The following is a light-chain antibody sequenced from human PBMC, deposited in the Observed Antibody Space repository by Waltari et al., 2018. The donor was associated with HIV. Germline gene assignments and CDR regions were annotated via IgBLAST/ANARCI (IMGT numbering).Light chain of an antibody. CDR2: GAS. CDR3: QQYNTWPPRT. J-gene: IGKJ2*01. Sequence: EIVMTQSPATLSVSPGERATLSCRASQSVSSNLAWYQQKPGQAPRLLIYGASTRATGIPARFSGSGSGTEFTLTISSLQSEDFAVYYCQQYNTWPPRTFGQ. CDR1: QSVSSN. V-gene: IGKV3-15*01.